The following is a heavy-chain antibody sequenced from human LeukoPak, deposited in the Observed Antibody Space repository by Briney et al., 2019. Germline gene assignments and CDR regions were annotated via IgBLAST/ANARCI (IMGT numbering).Heavy chain of an antibody. J-gene: IGHJ4*02. CDR1: GFTFSNAW. Sequence: PGGSLRLSCAASGFTFSNAWMSWVRQAPGKGLEWVGRIKSKTDGGTTDYAAPVKGRFTISRDDSKNTLYLQMNSLKTEDTAVYYCTTDPPYCTNGVCSEGDYWGQGTLVTVSS. V-gene: IGHV3-15*01. D-gene: IGHD2-8*01. CDR3: TTDPPYCTNGVCSEGDY. CDR2: IKSKTDGGTT.